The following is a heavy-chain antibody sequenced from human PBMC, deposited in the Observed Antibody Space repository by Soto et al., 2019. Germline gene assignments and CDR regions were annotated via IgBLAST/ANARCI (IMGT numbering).Heavy chain of an antibody. CDR3: ARDSGYDSSGYRHYYFDY. J-gene: IGHJ4*02. Sequence: QVQLQESGPGLVKPSQTLSLTCTVSGGSISSGGYYWSWIRQHPGKGLEWIGYIYHSGSTYYNPSLKSRVTISVDTSKKQFYLKLSSVTAADTAVHYCARDSGYDSSGYRHYYFDYWGQGTLVTVSS. D-gene: IGHD3-22*01. V-gene: IGHV4-31*03. CDR1: GGSISSGGYY. CDR2: IYHSGST.